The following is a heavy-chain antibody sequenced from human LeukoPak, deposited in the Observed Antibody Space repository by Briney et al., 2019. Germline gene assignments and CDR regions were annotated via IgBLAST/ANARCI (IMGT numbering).Heavy chain of an antibody. CDR1: GFTFNSYA. CDR3: VKDLRDHSGRHYSMDV. J-gene: IGHJ6*04. Sequence: GGSLRLSCIASGFTFNSYAMSWVRQVPGKGLEWVSAISGSGVKPYYADSVRGRFTISRDNSKNTLYLQMNSLRAEDTAVYYCVKDLRDHSGRHYSMDVWGKGTTVTVSS. V-gene: IGHV3-23*01. D-gene: IGHD3-10*01. CDR2: ISGSGVKP.